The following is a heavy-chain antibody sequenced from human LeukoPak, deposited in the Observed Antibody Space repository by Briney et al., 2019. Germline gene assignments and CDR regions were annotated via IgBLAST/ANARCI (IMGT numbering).Heavy chain of an antibody. CDR1: GFTFSSYS. CDR3: ASGEVTSVDY. V-gene: IGHV3-21*01. Sequence: PGGSLRLSCAPSGFTFSSYSMNWVRQAPGKRLEWVSSIINSSSYIYYSDSVKGRFTISRDNAKNSLYPQMNSLRAQCRAVHYCASGEVTSVDYWRQGTLVSVPS. CDR2: IINSSSYI. J-gene: IGHJ4*02. D-gene: IGHD3-10*01.